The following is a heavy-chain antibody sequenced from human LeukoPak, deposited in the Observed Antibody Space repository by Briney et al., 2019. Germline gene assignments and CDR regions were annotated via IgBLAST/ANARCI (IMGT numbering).Heavy chain of an antibody. CDR2: IYHSGST. V-gene: IGHV4-30-2*01. D-gene: IGHD3-16*02. Sequence: KPSETLSLTCAVSGGSISSGGYSWSWIRQPPGKGLEWIGYIYHSGSTYYNPSLKSRVTISVDRSKNQFSLKLSSVTAADTAVYYCARGRPIWGSYRPNNWFDPWGQGTLVTVSS. J-gene: IGHJ5*02. CDR3: ARGRPIWGSYRPNNWFDP. CDR1: GGSISSGGYS.